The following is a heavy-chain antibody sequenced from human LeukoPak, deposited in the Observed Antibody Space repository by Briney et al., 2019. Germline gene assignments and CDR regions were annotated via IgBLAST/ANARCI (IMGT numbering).Heavy chain of an antibody. CDR1: GYSFTSYY. CDR3: ARAGDSGNLA. Sequence: GASVKVSCKASGYSFTSYYIHWVRQAPGQGLESMGIINPGGGSTSYAQKFQDRVTMTRDTSTSTVYMELNSLRSEDTAVYYCARAGDSGNLAWGQGTLVTVSS. CDR2: INPGGGST. D-gene: IGHD1-26*01. J-gene: IGHJ5*02. V-gene: IGHV1-46*01.